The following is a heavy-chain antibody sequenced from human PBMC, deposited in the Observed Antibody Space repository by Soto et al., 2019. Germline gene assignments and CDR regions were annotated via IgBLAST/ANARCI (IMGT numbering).Heavy chain of an antibody. CDR1: GFTFSNYG. Sequence: GGSLRLSCAASGFTFSNYGMDWVRQAPGKGLEWVAAVVYDGSKKYYADSVKGRFTVSRDNYKNTLFLEMNALRAEDTAVYYCARDRGYRRYFDSSGFWADSWGQGTLVTV. CDR2: VVYDGSKK. CDR3: ARDRGYRRYFDSSGFWADS. J-gene: IGHJ4*02. V-gene: IGHV3-33*08. D-gene: IGHD3-22*01.